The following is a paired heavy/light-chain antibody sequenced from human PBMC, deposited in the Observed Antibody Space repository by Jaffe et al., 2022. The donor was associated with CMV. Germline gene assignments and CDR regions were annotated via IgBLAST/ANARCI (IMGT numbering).Light chain of an antibody. CDR3: MQGVDLPYT. Sequence: DIVMTQTPFSLSVTPGQSASISCKSSQSLLHSDGKTYLFWYLQRPGQSPHLLIHEVSNRLSGVPDRFRGSGSGTDFTLKISRVEAEDVGLYYCMQGVDLPYTFGQGTKLEMK. V-gene: IGKV2-29*03. CDR1: QSLLHSDGKTY. CDR2: EVS. J-gene: IGKJ2*01.
Heavy chain of an antibody. CDR1: GVSISNSYW. V-gene: IGHV4-4*02. Sequence: QVQLQESGPGLVKPSGTLSLSCDVSGVSISNSYWWTWVRQSPGKGLEWIGEIFYDGTSNYNPSLESRLTMSVDESKNRFSLRLTSVTAADTAVYFCARKYWPYYYYMDVWGRGTTVTVSS. CDR3: ARKYWPYYYYMDV. CDR2: IFYDGTS. D-gene: IGHD2-8*02. J-gene: IGHJ6*03.